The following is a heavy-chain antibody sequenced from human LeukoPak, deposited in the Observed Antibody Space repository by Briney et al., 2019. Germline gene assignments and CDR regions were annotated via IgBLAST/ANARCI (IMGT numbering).Heavy chain of an antibody. CDR1: GFTSTSNA. CDR2: ISANGGTI. J-gene: IGHJ4*02. CDR3: AKAQGYYDY. V-gene: IGHV3-23*01. Sequence: GGSLRLSCAASGFTSTSNAMNWVRQAPGKGLEWVSAISANGGTIFYADSVKGRFTISRDNSKNTLYLHMNSLRAEDTAVYYCAKAQGYYDYWGQGTLVTVSS.